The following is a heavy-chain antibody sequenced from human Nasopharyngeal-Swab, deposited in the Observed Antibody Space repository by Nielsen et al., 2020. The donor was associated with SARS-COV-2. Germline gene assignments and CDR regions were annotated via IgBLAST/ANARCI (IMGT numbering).Heavy chain of an antibody. Sequence: GGSLRLSCAASGFTFSSYGMHWVRQAPGKGLEWVAVISYDGSNKYYADSVKGRFTISRDNSKNTLYLQMNSLRAEDTAVYYWGKEGGGGQQLVRYFDYWGQGTLVTVSS. D-gene: IGHD6-13*01. CDR3: GKEGGGGQQLVRYFDY. CDR2: ISYDGSNK. J-gene: IGHJ4*02. V-gene: IGHV3-30*18. CDR1: GFTFSSYG.